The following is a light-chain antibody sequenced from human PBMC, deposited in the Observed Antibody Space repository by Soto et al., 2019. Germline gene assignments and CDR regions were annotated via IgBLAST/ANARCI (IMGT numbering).Light chain of an antibody. Sequence: QSALTQPASVSGSPGQSITLSCTRASSGVENYNLVSWYQHHPGKSPKLIIYEGSQLPSGVSDRFSGSKSGNTDSLTISVLQAEDEADYYCSSYARGVVFGGVTKVTVL. CDR3: SSYARGVV. CDR2: EGS. CDR1: SSGVENYNL. J-gene: IGLJ3*02. V-gene: IGLV2-23*01.